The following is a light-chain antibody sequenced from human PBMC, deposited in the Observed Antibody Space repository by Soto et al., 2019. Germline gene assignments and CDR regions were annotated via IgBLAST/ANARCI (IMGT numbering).Light chain of an antibody. CDR1: QGIRNF. J-gene: IGKJ5*01. CDR3: QQYTDHPT. CDR2: DAF. Sequence: DIQMTQYPSSLSASIGDRVTITCRASQGIRNFLDWFQQKPGKDPKSLIYDAFTLQSGVPTRFSGSGSGTDFNLTISGLQPEDCGTYYCQQYTDHPTFGQGTRLELK. V-gene: IGKV1-16*01.